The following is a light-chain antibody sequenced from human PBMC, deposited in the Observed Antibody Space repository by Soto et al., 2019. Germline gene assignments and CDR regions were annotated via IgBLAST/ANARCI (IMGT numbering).Light chain of an antibody. J-gene: IGKJ5*01. Sequence: DIVMTQSPLSLPVTPGEPASISCRSSQSLLHSNGKKYMDWYLQKPGQSPQLLIYLGSNRASGVPDRFSASGSGTDFTLKISRVEAEDVGVYYCMQALQTPITFCQGTRLEIK. CDR1: QSLLHSNGKKY. CDR2: LGS. V-gene: IGKV2-28*01. CDR3: MQALQTPIT.